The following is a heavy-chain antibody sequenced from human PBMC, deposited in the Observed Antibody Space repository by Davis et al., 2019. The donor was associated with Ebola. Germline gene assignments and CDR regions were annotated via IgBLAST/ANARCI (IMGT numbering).Heavy chain of an antibody. J-gene: IGHJ2*01. V-gene: IGHV4-39*01. CDR1: GGSISSSRYY. Sequence: MPSETLSLTCTVSGGSISSSRYYWGWIRQPPGKGLEWIGSIYYSGSTYYNPSLKSRVTISVDTSKNQFSLKLSSVTAADTAVYYCARSIAVAGTGFWYFDLWGRGTLVTVSS. D-gene: IGHD6-19*01. CDR3: ARSIAVAGTGFWYFDL. CDR2: IYYSGST.